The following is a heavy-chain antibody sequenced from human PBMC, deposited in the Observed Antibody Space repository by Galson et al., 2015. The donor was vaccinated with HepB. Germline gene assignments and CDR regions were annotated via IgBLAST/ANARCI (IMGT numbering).Heavy chain of an antibody. CDR1: GGTFSRYS. J-gene: IGHJ4*02. V-gene: IGHV1-69*04. CDR2: IIPFLGIA. Sequence: SVKVSCKASGGTFSRYSISWVRQAPGQGLEWMGRIIPFLGIANYAQKFQGRVTITADNSTTTAYMELSSLRSEDTARYYCAREEGGMGSGYFDHWGQGALVTVSS. CDR3: AREEGGMGSGYFDH. D-gene: IGHD2-15*01.